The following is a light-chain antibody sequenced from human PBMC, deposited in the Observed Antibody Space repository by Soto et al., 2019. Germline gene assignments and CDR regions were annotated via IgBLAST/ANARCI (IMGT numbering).Light chain of an antibody. Sequence: EIVLTQSPGTLSLSPGDRATLSCRASQSVSSSSLAWYQQKPGQAPRLLIYGASIRVTGIPDRFSGSGSGTDFTLTISRLEPEDFAVYYCQQYGSSPRTFGQGTKVEIK. J-gene: IGKJ1*01. CDR3: QQYGSSPRT. CDR1: QSVSSSS. CDR2: GAS. V-gene: IGKV3-20*01.